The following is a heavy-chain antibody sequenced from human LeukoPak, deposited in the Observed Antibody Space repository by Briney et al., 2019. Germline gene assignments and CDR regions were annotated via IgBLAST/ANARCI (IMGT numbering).Heavy chain of an antibody. Sequence: ASVKVSCKASGYTFTSYGISWVRQAPGQGLEWMGWISAYNGSTNYAQKLQGRVTMTTDTSTSTAYMELRSLRSDDTAVYYCAREILYYYDSSGYYLDYWGQGTLVTVSS. CDR1: GYTFTSYG. D-gene: IGHD3-22*01. CDR2: ISAYNGST. CDR3: AREILYYYDSSGYYLDY. J-gene: IGHJ4*02. V-gene: IGHV1-18*01.